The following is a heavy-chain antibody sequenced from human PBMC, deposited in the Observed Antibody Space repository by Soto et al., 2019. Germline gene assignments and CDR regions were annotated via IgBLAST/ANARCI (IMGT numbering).Heavy chain of an antibody. CDR3: GRVRVDKAEGWFDP. V-gene: IGHV5-10-1*01. CDR1: GYSFTSYW. Sequence: GASLKISCQASGYSFTSYWITWVRQMPGKGLEWMGRIDPSDAYANYSPSFQGHVTVSADKSINTAYLQWSSLKASDTAMYYCGRVRVDKAEGWFDPWGQGTLVTVSS. CDR2: IDPSDAYA. D-gene: IGHD5-18*01. J-gene: IGHJ5*02.